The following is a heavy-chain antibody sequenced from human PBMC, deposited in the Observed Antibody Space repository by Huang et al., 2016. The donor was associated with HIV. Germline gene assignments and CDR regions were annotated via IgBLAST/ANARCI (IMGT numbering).Heavy chain of an antibody. J-gene: IGHJ6*03. V-gene: IGHV1-3*01. CDR3: ARDLRLYYMDV. CDR1: GYTFTNYV. Sequence: QVQLVQSGAEVRKPGASVKVSCKASGYTFTNYVIHWVRQAPGQKLEWMGGSNAGSGKKKYSQKFQVRVTLTRDTTASTAYMELSSLVSEDTAVYYCARDLRLYYMDVWGKGTTITVSS. CDR2: SNAGSGKK.